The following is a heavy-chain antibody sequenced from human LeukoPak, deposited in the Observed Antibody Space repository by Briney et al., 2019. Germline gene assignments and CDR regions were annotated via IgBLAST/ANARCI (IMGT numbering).Heavy chain of an antibody. J-gene: IGHJ5*02. Sequence: SETLSLTCTVSGGSISSSSYYWGWIRQPPGKGLEWIGSIYYSGSTYYNPSLKSRVTISVDTSKNQFSLKLSSVTAADTAVYYYARHLTPPPGDSYGYLVGSFDPWGQGTLVTVSS. CDR3: ARHLTPPPGDSYGYLVGSFDP. CDR2: IYYSGST. CDR1: GGSISSSSYY. V-gene: IGHV4-39*01. D-gene: IGHD5-18*01.